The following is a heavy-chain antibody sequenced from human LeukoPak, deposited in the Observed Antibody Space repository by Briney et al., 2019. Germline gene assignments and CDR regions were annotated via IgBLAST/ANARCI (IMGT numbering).Heavy chain of an antibody. J-gene: IGHJ4*02. CDR2: FDPEDGET. Sequence: GSSVKVSCKASGGTFSSYAISWVRQAPGKGLEWMGGFDPEDGETIYAQKFQGRVTMTEDTSTDTAYMELSSLRSEDTAVYYCATGVAVYYFDYWGQGTLVTVSS. CDR3: ATGVAVYYFDY. CDR1: GGTFSSYA. V-gene: IGHV1-24*01. D-gene: IGHD2-15*01.